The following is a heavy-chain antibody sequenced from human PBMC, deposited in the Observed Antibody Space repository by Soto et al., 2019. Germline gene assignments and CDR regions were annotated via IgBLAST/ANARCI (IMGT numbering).Heavy chain of an antibody. CDR1: GFTFSNYA. CDR3: AQGPLGSGYYPDY. V-gene: IGHV3-23*01. CDR2: ISGSGGST. Sequence: EVQLLDSGGGLVQPGGSLRLSCAASGFTFSNYAMNWVRQAPGKGLDWVSGISGSGGSTYYADSVKGRFTISRDNSKNTLYLQMRSLRAEDTAVYYCAQGPLGSGYYPDYRGQGTLVTVST. J-gene: IGHJ4*02. D-gene: IGHD3-3*01.